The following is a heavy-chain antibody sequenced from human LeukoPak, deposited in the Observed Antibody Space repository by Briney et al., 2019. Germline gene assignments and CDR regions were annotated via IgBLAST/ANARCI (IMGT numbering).Heavy chain of an antibody. CDR2: ISAYNGNT. Sequence: GASVKVSCKASGYTFTGYNMHWVRQAPGQGLEWMGWISAYNGNTNYAQKLQGRVTMTTDTSTSTAYMELRSLRSDDTAVYYCARGVGGGLYYYGMDVWGQGTTVTVSS. CDR3: ARGVGGGLYYYGMDV. CDR1: GYTFTGYN. V-gene: IGHV1-18*04. J-gene: IGHJ6*02. D-gene: IGHD1-26*01.